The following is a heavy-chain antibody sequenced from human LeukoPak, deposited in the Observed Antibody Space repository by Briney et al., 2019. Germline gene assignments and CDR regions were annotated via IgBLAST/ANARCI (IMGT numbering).Heavy chain of an antibody. D-gene: IGHD2-21*02. Sequence: GASLKISSKGSGYSFTSYWIGWVRQMPGKGLEWMGIIYPGDSGTRYSPSFQGQVTISADKSISTAYLQWSSLTASDTAMYYCARLAPVGCGGDCYNYYFVYWGQGTLVTVSS. V-gene: IGHV5-51*01. CDR3: ARLAPVGCGGDCYNYYFVY. CDR1: GYSFTSYW. J-gene: IGHJ4*02. CDR2: IYPGDSGT.